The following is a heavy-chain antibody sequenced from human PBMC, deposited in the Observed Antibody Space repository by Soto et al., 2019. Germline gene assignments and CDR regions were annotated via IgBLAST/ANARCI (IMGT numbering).Heavy chain of an antibody. D-gene: IGHD2-2*01. CDR1: GGSVNRGGYS. CDR3: ARSIVTPSAMFDH. Sequence: SETLSLTCAVSGGSVNRGGYSWSWIRQTPGKGLEWLAYIYRTGHTIYNPSLNSRATISLDEPNNQFSLHLTSVTAADTAVYYWARSIVTPSAMFDHWGQGLLVTVSS. J-gene: IGHJ5*02. CDR2: IYRTGHT. V-gene: IGHV4-30-2*01.